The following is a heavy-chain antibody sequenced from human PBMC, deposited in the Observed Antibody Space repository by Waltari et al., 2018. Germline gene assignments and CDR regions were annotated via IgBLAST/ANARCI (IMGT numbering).Heavy chain of an antibody. Sequence: QLQLQESGPGLVKPSETLSLTCTVSGGSISSSSYYWGWLRQPPGKGLEWMGGIIPIFGTANYAQKFQGRVTITADESTSTAYMELSSLRSEDTAVYYCARPIQGLKKKSSGLDYWGQGTLVTVSS. V-gene: IGHV1-69*01. CDR3: ARPIQGLKKKSSGLDY. CDR1: GGSISSSS. CDR2: IIPIFGTA. J-gene: IGHJ4*02. D-gene: IGHD2-15*01.